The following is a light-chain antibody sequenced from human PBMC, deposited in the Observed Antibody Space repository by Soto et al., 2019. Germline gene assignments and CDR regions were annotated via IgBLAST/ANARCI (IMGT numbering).Light chain of an antibody. CDR3: KSYAGSNTYV. Sequence: QSVLTQPASASGSPGQSVTISCTGTKNDIGVYDFVSWYQHHPGKAPRLIIYEVVQRPSGVPDRFSGSKSGNTASLTVSGLQAADEGDYFCKSYAGSNTYVFGSGTKLTVL. J-gene: IGLJ1*01. V-gene: IGLV2-8*01. CDR2: EVV. CDR1: KNDIGVYDF.